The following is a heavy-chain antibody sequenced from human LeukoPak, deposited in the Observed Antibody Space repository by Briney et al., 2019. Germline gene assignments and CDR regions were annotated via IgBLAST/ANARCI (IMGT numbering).Heavy chain of an antibody. V-gene: IGHV3-48*01. CDR3: ARVIAAAEIDY. Sequence: GGSLRLSCAASGFTFSSYSMNWVRQAPGKGLEWVSYITSSSSTIYYADSVKGRFTISRDNAKNSVYLQMNSLRAEDTAVYYCARVIAAAEIDYWGQGTLVTVSS. J-gene: IGHJ4*02. D-gene: IGHD6-13*01. CDR2: ITSSSSTI. CDR1: GFTFSSYS.